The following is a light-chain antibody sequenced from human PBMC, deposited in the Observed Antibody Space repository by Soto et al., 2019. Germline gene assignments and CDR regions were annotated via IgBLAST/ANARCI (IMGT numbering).Light chain of an antibody. Sequence: EIVLTQSPGTLSLSPGERATLSCRASQSVSSNYLAWYQQKSGQAPRLLISGASSRATGIPDRFSGSGSGTDFTLTISRLEPEDFAVYYCQQYGSSPPITFGQGTRLEIK. CDR1: QSVSSNY. V-gene: IGKV3-20*01. CDR3: QQYGSSPPIT. J-gene: IGKJ5*01. CDR2: GAS.